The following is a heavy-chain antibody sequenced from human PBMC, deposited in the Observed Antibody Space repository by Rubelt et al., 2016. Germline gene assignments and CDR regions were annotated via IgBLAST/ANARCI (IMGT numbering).Heavy chain of an antibody. CDR2: ISYDGSNK. V-gene: IGHV3-30*03. J-gene: IGHJ6*02. D-gene: IGHD5-24*01. Sequence: KGLEWVAVISYDGSNKYYADSVKGRFTISRDNSKNTLYLQMNSLRAEDTAVYYCARPVVEMATIGADYYYYYGMDVWGQGTTVTVSS. CDR3: ARPVVEMATIGADYYYYYGMDV.